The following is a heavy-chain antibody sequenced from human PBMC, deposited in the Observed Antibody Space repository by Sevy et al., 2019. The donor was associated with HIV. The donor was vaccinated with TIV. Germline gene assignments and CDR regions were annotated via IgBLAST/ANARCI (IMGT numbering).Heavy chain of an antibody. V-gene: IGHV3-33*01. Sequence: GGSLRLSCAASGFTFSDYGMHWVRQAPGKGLEWVAVIWYDGSNKYYAESVKGRFTISRDNSKNTLYVQMNSLRAEDTAVYYCVREGVGGYSYSLDCWGQGTLVTVSS. J-gene: IGHJ4*02. CDR3: VREGVGGYSYSLDC. CDR1: GFTFSDYG. D-gene: IGHD5-18*01. CDR2: IWYDGSNK.